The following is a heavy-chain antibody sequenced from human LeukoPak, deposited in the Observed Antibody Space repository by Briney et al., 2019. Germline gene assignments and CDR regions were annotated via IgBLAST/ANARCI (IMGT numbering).Heavy chain of an antibody. CDR3: ARGRWGYYDSSGYSPGYFQH. Sequence: SETLSLTCAVYGGSFSGYYWSWIRQPPGKGLEWIGEIKHSGSTNYNPSLKSRVTISVDTSKNQFSLKLSSVTAADTAVYYCARGRWGYYDSSGYSPGYFQHWARAPWSPSPQ. CDR1: GGSFSGYY. J-gene: IGHJ1*01. D-gene: IGHD3-22*01. CDR2: IKHSGST. V-gene: IGHV4-34*01.